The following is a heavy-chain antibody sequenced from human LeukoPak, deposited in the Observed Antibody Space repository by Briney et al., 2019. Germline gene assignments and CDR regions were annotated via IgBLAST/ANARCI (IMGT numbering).Heavy chain of an antibody. CDR2: ISSSGGTT. CDR3: AKEYYDSSGYYYSLDC. J-gene: IGHJ4*02. Sequence: GGSLRLSCAASGFTFSSYAMSWVRQAPGKGLEWVSSISSSGGTTYYADSVKGRFTISRDNSKNTLYLQMNSLRAEDTAVYYCAKEYYDSSGYYYSLDCWGQGAVVTVSS. D-gene: IGHD3-22*01. CDR1: GFTFSSYA. V-gene: IGHV3-23*01.